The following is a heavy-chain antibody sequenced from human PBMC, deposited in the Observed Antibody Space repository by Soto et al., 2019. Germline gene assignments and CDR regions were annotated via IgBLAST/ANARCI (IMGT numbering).Heavy chain of an antibody. CDR3: AKDQGSSWYEIDY. CDR1: GFTFSNYA. Sequence: GGSLRLSCAASGFTFSNYAVTWVRQAPGKGLEWVSTISGSGGSTYYADSVKGRFTISRDNSKNTLYLQMNSLRAEDTAVYYCAKDQGSSWYEIDYWGQGSLVTVSS. D-gene: IGHD6-13*01. J-gene: IGHJ4*02. CDR2: ISGSGGST. V-gene: IGHV3-23*01.